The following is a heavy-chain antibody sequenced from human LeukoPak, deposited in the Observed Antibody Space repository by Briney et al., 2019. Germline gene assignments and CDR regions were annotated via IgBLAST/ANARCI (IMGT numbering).Heavy chain of an antibody. V-gene: IGHV3-33*05. CDR3: ARYLNWETY. CDR2: IQNDGNSK. D-gene: IGHD7-27*01. CDR1: GLTFSMPP. Sequence: GGSLRLSCAASGLTFSMPPMDWVRQAPGKGLEWVAFIQNDGNSKNYADSVRGRFTISRDTSKNTLYLQMNSLRAEDTAVYYCARYLNWETYWGQGTLVSVSS. J-gene: IGHJ4*02.